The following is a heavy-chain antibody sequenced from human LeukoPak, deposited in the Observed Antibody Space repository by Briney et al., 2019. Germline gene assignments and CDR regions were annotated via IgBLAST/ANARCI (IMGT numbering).Heavy chain of an antibody. D-gene: IGHD3-22*01. Sequence: PGGSLRLSCAASGFTFSSYAMSWVRQAPGKGLEWVSVISDSGGNTYYADSVKGRFTISRDNFKNTLYLQMNSLRAEDTAIYYCAKNRDSSAYYHDAFDIWGQGTMVTVSS. CDR3: AKNRDSSAYYHDAFDI. V-gene: IGHV3-23*01. J-gene: IGHJ3*02. CDR2: ISDSGGNT. CDR1: GFTFSSYA.